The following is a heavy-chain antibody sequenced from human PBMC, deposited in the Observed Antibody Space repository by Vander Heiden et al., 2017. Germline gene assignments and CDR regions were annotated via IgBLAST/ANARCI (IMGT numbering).Heavy chain of an antibody. CDR3: AKFLNGDYGMDV. CDR1: GFTFSSYA. D-gene: IGHD2-8*01. V-gene: IGHV3-23*01. J-gene: IGHJ6*02. Sequence: EVQLLESGGGLVQPGGSLRLSCAASGFTFSSYAMSWVPQAPGKGLEWVSAISGSGGSTYYADSVKGRFTISRDNSKNTLYLQMNSLRAEDTAVYYCAKFLNGDYGMDVWGQGTTVTVSS. CDR2: ISGSGGST.